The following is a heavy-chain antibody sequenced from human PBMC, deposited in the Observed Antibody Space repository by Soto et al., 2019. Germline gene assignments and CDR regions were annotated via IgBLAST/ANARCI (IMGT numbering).Heavy chain of an antibody. D-gene: IGHD2-21*02. Sequence: GASVKVSCKASGYTFTGYYMHWVRQAPGQGLEWMGWINPNSGGTNYAQKFQGRVTMTRDTSISTAYMELSRLRSDDTAVYYCASRLDCGGDCSYYYGMDVWGQGTTVTVSS. CDR2: INPNSGGT. J-gene: IGHJ6*02. CDR1: GYTFTGYY. V-gene: IGHV1-2*02. CDR3: ASRLDCGGDCSYYYGMDV.